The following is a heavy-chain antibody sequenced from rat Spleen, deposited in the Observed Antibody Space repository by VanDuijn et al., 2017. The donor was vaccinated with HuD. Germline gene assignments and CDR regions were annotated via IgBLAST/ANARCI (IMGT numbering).Heavy chain of an antibody. CDR3: VRERLGVEG. V-gene: IGHV4-2*01. CDR2: VNKDSRTR. CDR1: GFNFNDYW. Sequence: EVKLVESGGGLVQPGRSLKLSCAASGFNFNDYWMGWVRQAPGKGLEWIGEVNKDSRTRKYNPSLEDKFTISRDNAQNTLYLQMSKLGSEDTAIYYWVRERLGVEGWGQGVMVTVSS. J-gene: IGHJ2*01. D-gene: IGHD4-3*01.